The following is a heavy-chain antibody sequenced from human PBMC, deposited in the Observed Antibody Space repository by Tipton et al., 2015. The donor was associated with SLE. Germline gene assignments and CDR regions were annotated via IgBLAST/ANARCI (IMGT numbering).Heavy chain of an antibody. CDR2: ISGSGGST. D-gene: IGHD1-26*01. CDR1: GVTVSSNY. CDR3: AKDRGSYYALDY. J-gene: IGHJ4*02. Sequence: SLRLSCAASGVTVSSNYLSWVRQAPGKGLEWVSVISGSGGSTYYADSVKGRFTISRDNSKNTLYLQMNSLRAEDTAMYYCAKDRGSYYALDYWGQGTLVTVPS. V-gene: IGHV3-23*01.